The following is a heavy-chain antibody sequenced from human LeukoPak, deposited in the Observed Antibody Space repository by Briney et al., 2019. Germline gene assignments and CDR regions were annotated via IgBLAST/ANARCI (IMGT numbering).Heavy chain of an antibody. CDR2: ISGRGVST. D-gene: IGHD1-20*01. CDR1: AFTFSTYA. CDR3: AKATSGNWNDVSDY. J-gene: IGHJ4*02. Sequence: QPGGSLRLSCAASAFTFSTYAMSWVRQAPGKGLEWVSAISGRGVSTSYADSVRGRFTISRDNSKNTLYLQMNSLRAEHTAVYYCAKATSGNWNDVSDYWGQGTLVTVSS. V-gene: IGHV3-23*01.